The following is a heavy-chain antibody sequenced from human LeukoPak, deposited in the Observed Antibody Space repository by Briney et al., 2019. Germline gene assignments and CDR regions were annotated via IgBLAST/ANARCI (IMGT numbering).Heavy chain of an antibody. D-gene: IGHD6-13*01. CDR1: GFSFSSYD. V-gene: IGHV3-23*01. CDR3: AKGPYSDSSEWFQY. CDR2: ISGTGGRT. J-gene: IGHJ1*01. Sequence: GGSLRLSCAASGFSFSSYDMGWVRQAPGKGLEWVSSISGTGGRTYYADSVKGRFTISRDNSRNTLSLQMNSLRVEDTAVYFCAKGPYSDSSEWFQYWGQGTLVTVSS.